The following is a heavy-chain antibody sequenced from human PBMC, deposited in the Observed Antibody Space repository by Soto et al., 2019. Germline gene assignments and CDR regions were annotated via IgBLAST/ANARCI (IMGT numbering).Heavy chain of an antibody. CDR3: ARGDYYYDSSGYSDY. CDR1: GYTFTSYA. V-gene: IGHV1-3*01. Sequence: QVQLVQTGAEVKKPGASVKVSCRGSGYTFTSYATHWVRQAPRQRLEWMGWINAGNGNTKYSQKFQGRVTITRDTSASTAYMELSSLRSEDTAVYYCARGDYYYDSSGYSDYWGQGTLVTVSS. CDR2: INAGNGNT. D-gene: IGHD3-22*01. J-gene: IGHJ4*02.